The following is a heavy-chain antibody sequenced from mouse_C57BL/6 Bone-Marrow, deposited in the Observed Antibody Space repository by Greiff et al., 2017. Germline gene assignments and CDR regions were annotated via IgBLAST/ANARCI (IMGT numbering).Heavy chain of an antibody. CDR2: IHPNSGST. V-gene: IGHV1-64*01. Sequence: VQLQQPGAELVKPGASVKLSCKASGYTFTSYWMHWVKQRPGQGLEWIGMIHPNSGSTNYNEKFKSKATLTVDKSSSTAYMQLRSLTSEDSAVYYCARRRLRRRGYAMDYWGQGTSVTVSS. D-gene: IGHD2-4*01. CDR1: GYTFTSYW. J-gene: IGHJ4*01. CDR3: ARRRLRRRGYAMDY.